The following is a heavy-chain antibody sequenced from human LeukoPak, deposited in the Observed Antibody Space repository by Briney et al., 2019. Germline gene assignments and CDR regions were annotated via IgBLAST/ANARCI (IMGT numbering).Heavy chain of an antibody. Sequence: SETLSLTCAVYGGSFSGYYWSWIRQPPGKGLEWIGEINHSGSTNYNPSLESRVTISVDTSKNQFSLKLSSVTAADTAVYYCARAQSAGDWFDPWGQGTLVTVSS. CDR1: GGSFSGYY. D-gene: IGHD6-19*01. CDR2: INHSGST. V-gene: IGHV4-34*01. CDR3: ARAQSAGDWFDP. J-gene: IGHJ5*02.